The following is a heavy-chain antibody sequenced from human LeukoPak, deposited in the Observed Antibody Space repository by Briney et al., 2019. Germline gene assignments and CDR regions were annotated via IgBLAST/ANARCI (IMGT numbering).Heavy chain of an antibody. D-gene: IGHD4-17*01. CDR2: IIPILGIA. CDR3: ARMYGDYVYYYYYGMDV. Sequence: GSSVKVSCKASGGTFSSYAISWVRQAPGQGLEWKGRIIPILGIANYAQKFQGRVTITADKSTSTAYMELSSLRSEDTAVYYCARMYGDYVYYYYYGMDVWGQGTTVTVSS. J-gene: IGHJ6*02. V-gene: IGHV1-69*04. CDR1: GGTFSSYA.